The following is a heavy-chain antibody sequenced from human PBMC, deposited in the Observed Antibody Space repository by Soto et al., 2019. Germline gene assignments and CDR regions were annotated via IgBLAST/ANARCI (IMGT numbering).Heavy chain of an antibody. D-gene: IGHD6-19*01. Sequence: GASVKVSCKASGYTFTGYYMHWVRQAPGQGLEWMGWINPNSGGTNYAQKFQGWVTMTRDTSISTAYMELSRLRSDDTAVYYCARDRRGAGRALDGMDVWGQGTTVTVSS. CDR1: GYTFTGYY. CDR3: ARDRRGAGRALDGMDV. J-gene: IGHJ6*02. CDR2: INPNSGGT. V-gene: IGHV1-2*04.